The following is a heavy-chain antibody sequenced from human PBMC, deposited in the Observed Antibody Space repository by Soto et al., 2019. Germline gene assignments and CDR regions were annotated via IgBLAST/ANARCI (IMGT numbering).Heavy chain of an antibody. Sequence: QMQLQESGPGLVKPSETLSLTCSVSGGSISSYYWSWIRQPAGKALEWIGRIYTSGSTNYNPSLKRRVTMSVDTSKNQFSLKLTSVTAADTAVYYCARDPYCRSTSCYDAFDIWGQGTLVTVSS. CDR2: IYTSGST. CDR3: ARDPYCRSTSCYDAFDI. J-gene: IGHJ3*02. D-gene: IGHD2-2*01. V-gene: IGHV4-4*07. CDR1: GGSISSYY.